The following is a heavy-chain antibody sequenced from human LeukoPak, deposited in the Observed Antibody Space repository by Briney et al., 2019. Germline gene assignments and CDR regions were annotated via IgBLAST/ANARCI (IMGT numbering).Heavy chain of an antibody. CDR2: IYHSGST. V-gene: IGHV4-30-2*01. CDR3: ARHGSRDAYGFWSGRYYYYGMDV. Sequence: SETLSLTCAVSGGSISSGGYSWSWIRQPPGKGLEWMGYIYHSGSTNYNPSLKSRVTISVDTSKNQFSLKLSSVTAADTAVYYCARHGSRDAYGFWSGRYYYYGMDVWGQGTTVTVSS. D-gene: IGHD3-3*01. J-gene: IGHJ6*02. CDR1: GGSISSGGYS.